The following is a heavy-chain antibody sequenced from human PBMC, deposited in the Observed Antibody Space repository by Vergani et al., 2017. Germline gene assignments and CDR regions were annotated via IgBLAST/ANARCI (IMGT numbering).Heavy chain of an antibody. D-gene: IGHD3-9*01. V-gene: IGHV1-46*03. CDR1: GYTFSNYY. J-gene: IGHJ4*02. Sequence: QVQLVQSGAEVKKPGSSVKVSCKTSGYTFSNYYMHWVRQAPGQGLEWMGIINPSGGHTNYAQKFQGRVTMTRDTSTSTVYMELSSLRSEDTAIYYCARGDYGILTGYRYWGKGTLVTVSA. CDR3: ARGDYGILTGYRY. CDR2: INPSGGHT.